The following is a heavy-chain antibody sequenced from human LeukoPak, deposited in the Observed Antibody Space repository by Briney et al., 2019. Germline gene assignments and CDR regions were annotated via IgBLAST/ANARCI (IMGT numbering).Heavy chain of an antibody. D-gene: IGHD2-2*02. J-gene: IGHJ5*02. CDR2: IYYSGSA. V-gene: IGHV4-31*03. Sequence: SETLSLTCTVSGGSITSGGYYWSWIRQHPGKGLEWIGYIYYSGSAYYNSSLKSRVTISVDTSKNQLSLKLSSVTAADTAVYYCARVMGIVPAAIPPWFDPWGQGTLVTVSS. CDR3: ARVMGIVPAAIPPWFDP. CDR1: GGSITSGGYY.